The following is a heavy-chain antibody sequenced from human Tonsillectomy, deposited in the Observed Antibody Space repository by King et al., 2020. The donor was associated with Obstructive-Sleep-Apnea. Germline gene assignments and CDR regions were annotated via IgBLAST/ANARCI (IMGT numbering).Heavy chain of an antibody. J-gene: IGHJ4*02. Sequence: VQLVESGGGVVQPGRSLRLSCAASGFTFSTYGMHWVRQAPGKGLEWVAVISYDGGNKYYADSVKGRFTISSDNSKNTLYLQMNSLRAEDTAVYYCAKGSGVGCTGGSCYGYVDYWGQGTLVTVPS. V-gene: IGHV3-30*18. CDR3: AKGSGVGCTGGSCYGYVDY. D-gene: IGHD2-15*01. CDR1: GFTFSTYG. CDR2: ISYDGGNK.